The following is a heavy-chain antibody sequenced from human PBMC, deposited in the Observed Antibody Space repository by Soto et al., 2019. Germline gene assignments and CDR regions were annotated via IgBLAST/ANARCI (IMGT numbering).Heavy chain of an antibody. V-gene: IGHV3-15*07. CDR3: TTTYYYYCMDV. CDR1: GFTFSNAW. CDR2: IKSKTVGGTT. Sequence: GGSLRLSCAASGFTFSNAWMNWVRQAPGKGLEWVGRIKSKTVGGTTDYAAPVKGRFTISRDDSKNTLYLQMNSLKTEDTAVYYCTTTYYYYCMDVWGQGTTVTVSS. J-gene: IGHJ6*02.